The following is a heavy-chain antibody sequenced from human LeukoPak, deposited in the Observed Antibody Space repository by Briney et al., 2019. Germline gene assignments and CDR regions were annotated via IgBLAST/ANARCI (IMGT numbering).Heavy chain of an antibody. CDR3: ARDLVTVTKGFDI. CDR2: ISHIGRT. J-gene: IGHJ3*02. D-gene: IGHD4-17*01. CDR1: GDSFSSHY. V-gene: IGHV4-59*11. Sequence: PSETLSLTCAVSGDSFSSHYWTWIRQSPGTGLEWIGYISHIGRTNYNPSLKSRVTISIDTSKNQFSLKLRSVTAADTAVYYCARDLVTVTKGFDIWGQRTMVSVSS.